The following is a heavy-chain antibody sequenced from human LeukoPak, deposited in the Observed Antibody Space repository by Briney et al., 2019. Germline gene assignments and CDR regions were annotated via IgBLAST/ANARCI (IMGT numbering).Heavy chain of an antibody. D-gene: IGHD3-22*01. CDR2: IAYDGNNK. CDR3: AKDENSSGLSH. J-gene: IGHJ4*02. CDR1: GFTFSTYG. V-gene: IGHV3-30*18. Sequence: GGSLILSCAASGFTFSTYGMHWVRQAPGKGLERVAGIAYDGNNKFYADSVKGRFTISRDNSKNTLFLQMNSLRAEDTAVYYCAKDENSSGLSHWGQGTLVTVSS.